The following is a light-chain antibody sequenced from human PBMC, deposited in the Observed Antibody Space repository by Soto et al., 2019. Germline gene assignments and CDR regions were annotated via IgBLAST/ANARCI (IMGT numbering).Light chain of an antibody. Sequence: DIVMTQSPATLSVAPGERVTFSCRASQGVSRKLAWYQHKPGQAPRLLISGASTGATGIPARVSGSGSGTEFTLTISSLQSEECAIYYCQQYHTWPITFGGGTKVEIK. CDR2: GAS. J-gene: IGKJ4*01. V-gene: IGKV3-15*01. CDR1: QGVSRK. CDR3: QQYHTWPIT.